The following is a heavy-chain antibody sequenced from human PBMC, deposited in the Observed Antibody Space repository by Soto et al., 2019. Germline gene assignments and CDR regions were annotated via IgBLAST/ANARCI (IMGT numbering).Heavy chain of an antibody. D-gene: IGHD3-22*01. CDR1: GGSISSGGYY. CDR3: ARGNYYDSSGYYLYNWFDP. V-gene: IGHV4-31*03. Sequence: QVQLQESGPGLVKPSQTLSLTCTVSGGSISSGGYYWSWIRQHPGKGLEWIGYIYYSGSTYYNPSHKSRFTITVDTSKNQFSLKLGSVTAADTAVYYCARGNYYDSSGYYLYNWFDPWGQGTLVTVSS. CDR2: IYYSGST. J-gene: IGHJ5*02.